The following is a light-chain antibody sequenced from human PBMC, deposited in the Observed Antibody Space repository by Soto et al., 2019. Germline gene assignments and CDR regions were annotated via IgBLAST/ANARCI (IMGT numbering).Light chain of an antibody. Sequence: DIQITQPQSSLSESVGDRVTITGRASQNIIFYLNWYQQKPGKAPKLLTYAASNLQSGVPSRFSGSGSGTEFSLTISSLQPEDFATYFCQQSYTTPVYTFGQGTKLEIK. CDR2: AAS. CDR1: QNIIFY. CDR3: QQSYTTPVYT. V-gene: IGKV1-39*01. J-gene: IGKJ2*01.